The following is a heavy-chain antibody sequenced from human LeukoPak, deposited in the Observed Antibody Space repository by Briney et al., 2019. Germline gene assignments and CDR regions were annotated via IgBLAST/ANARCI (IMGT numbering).Heavy chain of an antibody. D-gene: IGHD2-21*01. CDR2: ISGNGGGT. CDR1: GLTFSSYA. J-gene: IGHJ4*02. Sequence: GGSLRLSCAASGLTFSSYAMSWVRQAPGKGLEWVSGISGNGGGTYYADSVKGRFTISRDNSKNTVYLQMNSLRAGDTAVYYCAKVQHADFNMNFDSWGQGTLVTVSS. CDR3: AKVQHADFNMNFDS. V-gene: IGHV3-23*01.